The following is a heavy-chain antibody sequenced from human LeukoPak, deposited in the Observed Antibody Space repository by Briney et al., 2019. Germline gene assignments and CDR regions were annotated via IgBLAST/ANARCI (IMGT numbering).Heavy chain of an antibody. D-gene: IGHD3-22*01. CDR3: ARVPDGSAYYPWACDI. J-gene: IGHJ3*02. CDR1: GDSISSGHYY. CDR2: IYKTGST. Sequence: KTSQTLSLTCTVSGDSISSGHYYWTWIRQPAGKGLEWIGRIYKTGSTNYNPSLKSRVTISVDTSKNQFSLKLSSVTAADTAVYYCARVPDGSAYYPWACDIWGQGTMVTVSS. V-gene: IGHV4-61*02.